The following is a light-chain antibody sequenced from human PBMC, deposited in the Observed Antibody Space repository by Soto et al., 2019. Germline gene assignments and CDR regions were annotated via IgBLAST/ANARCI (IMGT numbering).Light chain of an antibody. J-gene: IGKJ1*01. CDR1: ESPNGR. CDR2: DVS. CDR3: QQYSYYPT. Sequence: DIQMTQTPSTLSSSIGDRVTITFWASESPNGRLSWYQQRPGQAPNLLLYDVSTLVSGVPSRFSGSGSGTEFTLTIGDLQPDAFATYYCQQYSYYPTFGPGTKVYMK. V-gene: IGKV1-5*01.